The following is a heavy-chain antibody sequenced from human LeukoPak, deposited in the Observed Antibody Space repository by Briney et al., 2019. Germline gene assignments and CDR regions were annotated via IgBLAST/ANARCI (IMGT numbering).Heavy chain of an antibody. CDR1: GYTFTDYY. D-gene: IGHD6-19*01. V-gene: IGHV1-2*02. CDR2: INPNSGDT. J-gene: IGHJ4*02. Sequence: ASVKVSCKASGYTFTDYYMHWVRQAPGQGLEWMGWINPNSGDTNYAQKFQGRVTMTRDTSIGTAYMELSRLRSDDTAVYYCARQSSRWLVFDQWGRGTLVTVSS. CDR3: ARQSSRWLVFDQ.